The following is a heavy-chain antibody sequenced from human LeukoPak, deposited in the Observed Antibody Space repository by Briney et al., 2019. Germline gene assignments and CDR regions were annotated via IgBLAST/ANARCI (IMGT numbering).Heavy chain of an antibody. J-gene: IGHJ4*02. CDR2: IYYSGST. D-gene: IGHD4-17*01. V-gene: IGHV4-31*03. CDR1: GGSISSGGYY. CDR3: ARAELGETVTTPLFDY. Sequence: SETLSLTCTVSGGSISSGGYYWSWIRQHPGKGLEWIGYIYYSGSTYYNPSLKSRVTISVDTSKNQFSLKLSSVTAADTAVYYCARAELGETVTTPLFDYWGQGTLVTVSS.